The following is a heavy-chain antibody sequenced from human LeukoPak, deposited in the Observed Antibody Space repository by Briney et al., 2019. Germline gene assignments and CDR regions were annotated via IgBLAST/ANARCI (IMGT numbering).Heavy chain of an antibody. V-gene: IGHV1-18*01. CDR2: ISAYNGNT. CDR1: GYTFTSYG. J-gene: IGHJ1*01. CDR3: ARGGPGYYDILTGYYKGAEYFQH. D-gene: IGHD3-9*01. Sequence: GASVKVSCKASGYTFTSYGISWVRQAPGQGLEWMGWISAYNGNTNYAQKLQGRVTMTTDTSTSTAYMELRSLRSEDTAVYYCARGGPGYYDILTGYYKGAEYFQHWGQGTLVTVSS.